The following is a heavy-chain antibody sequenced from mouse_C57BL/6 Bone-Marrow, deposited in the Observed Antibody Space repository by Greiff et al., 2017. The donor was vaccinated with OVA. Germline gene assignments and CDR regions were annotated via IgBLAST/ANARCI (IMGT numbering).Heavy chain of an antibody. CDR3: ASPGSKFSFAY. D-gene: IGHD2-5*01. CDR2: IDPSDSYT. J-gene: IGHJ3*01. Sequence: QVQLQQPGAELVMPGASVKLSCKASGYTFTSYWMHWVKQRPGQGLEWIGEIDPSDSYTNYNQTFKGKSTLTVDKSSSTAYMQLSSLTSEDSAVYYCASPGSKFSFAYWGQGTLVTVSA. V-gene: IGHV1-69*01. CDR1: GYTFTSYW.